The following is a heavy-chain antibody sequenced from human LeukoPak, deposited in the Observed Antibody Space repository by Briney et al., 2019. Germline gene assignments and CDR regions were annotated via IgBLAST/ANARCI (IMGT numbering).Heavy chain of an antibody. CDR3: AREDTRRGSRGYFDY. D-gene: IGHD5/OR15-5a*01. Sequence: ASVKVSCKASGYTFISYGISWVRKAPGQGLEWMGWISGDNGNTNYAQKLQGRVTMTTDTSATTAYLELRSLRSDDTAIYYCAREDTRRGSRGYFDYWGQGTLVDVSS. V-gene: IGHV1-18*01. CDR1: GYTFISYG. CDR2: ISGDNGNT. J-gene: IGHJ4*02.